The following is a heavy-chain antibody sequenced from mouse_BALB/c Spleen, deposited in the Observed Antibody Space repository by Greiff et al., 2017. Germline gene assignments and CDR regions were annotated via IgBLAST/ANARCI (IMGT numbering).Heavy chain of an antibody. V-gene: IGHV3-2*02. J-gene: IGHJ4*01. D-gene: IGHD3-3*01. CDR1: GYSITSDYA. CDR3: AREDLGYYAMDY. Sequence: EVQLQESGPSLVKPSQSLSLTCTVTGYSITSDYAWNWIRQFPGNKLEWMGYISYSGSTSYNPSLKSRISITRDTSKNQFFLQLNSVTTEDTATYYCAREDLGYYAMDYWGQGTSVTVSS. CDR2: ISYSGST.